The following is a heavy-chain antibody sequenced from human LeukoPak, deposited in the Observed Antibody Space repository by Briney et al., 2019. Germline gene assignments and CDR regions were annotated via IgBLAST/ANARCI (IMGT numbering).Heavy chain of an antibody. Sequence: GGSLRLSCAASGFTFSSYAMSWVRQAPGRGLEWVSAISGSGGSTYYADSVKGRFTISRDNSKNTLYLQMNSLRAEDTAVYYCAKGVQGYDSSGYYYRYWGQGTLVTVSS. D-gene: IGHD3-22*01. J-gene: IGHJ4*02. CDR1: GFTFSSYA. V-gene: IGHV3-23*01. CDR3: AKGVQGYDSSGYYYRY. CDR2: ISGSGGST.